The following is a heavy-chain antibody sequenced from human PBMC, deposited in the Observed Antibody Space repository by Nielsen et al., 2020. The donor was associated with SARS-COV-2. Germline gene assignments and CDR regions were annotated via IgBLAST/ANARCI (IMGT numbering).Heavy chain of an antibody. CDR1: VGTFSSYA. CDR2: IIPIFGTA. J-gene: IGHJ3*02. V-gene: IGHV1-69*06. D-gene: IGHD2-15*01. Sequence: SVKVSCKASVGTFSSYAISWVRQAPGQGLEWMGGIIPIFGTANYAQKFQGRVTITADKSTSTAYMELSSLRSEDTAVYYCAVEGYCSGGSCARDAFDIWGQGTMVTVSS. CDR3: AVEGYCSGGSCARDAFDI.